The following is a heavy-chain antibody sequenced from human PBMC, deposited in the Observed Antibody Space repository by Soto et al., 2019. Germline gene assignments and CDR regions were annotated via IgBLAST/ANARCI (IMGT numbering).Heavy chain of an antibody. Sequence: QVLLVQSGAEMKQPGSSVSVSCKASGDSFTNYAFTWVRQAPGQGPEWLGGIILALGTPHYSQRFQGRLTITADESPSTVYMELGSLRLDDTAVYYCGRYCTNTKCRGGYYLDLWGQGNLLTASS. CDR2: IILALGTP. V-gene: IGHV1-69*01. CDR3: GRYCTNTKCRGGYYLDL. D-gene: IGHD2-8*01. CDR1: GDSFTNYA. J-gene: IGHJ5*02.